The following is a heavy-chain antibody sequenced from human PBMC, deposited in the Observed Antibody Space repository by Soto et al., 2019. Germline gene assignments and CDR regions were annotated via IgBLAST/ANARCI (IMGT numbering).Heavy chain of an antibody. CDR3: ARGRCSGGSCYPFDY. J-gene: IGHJ4*02. D-gene: IGHD2-15*01. CDR1: GGSISSYY. V-gene: IGHV4-59*08. CDR2: IYYSGST. Sequence: SETLSLTCTVSGGSISSYYWSWIRQPPGKGLEWIGYIYYSGSTNYNPSLKSRVTISVDTSKNQFSLKLSSVTAADTAVYYCARGRCSGGSCYPFDYWGQGTLVTVSS.